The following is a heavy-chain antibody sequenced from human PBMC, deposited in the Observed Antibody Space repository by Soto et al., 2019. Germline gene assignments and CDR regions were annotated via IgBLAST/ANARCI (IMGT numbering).Heavy chain of an antibody. J-gene: IGHJ5*02. CDR3: ARVPPADYYDSSGTKNWFDP. D-gene: IGHD3-22*01. CDR2: IDPSDSYT. Sequence: ESLKISCKGSGYGFTSYWISWVRQMPGKGLEWMGRIDPSDSYTNYSPSFQGHVTISTDKSISTAYLQWSSLKASDTAMYYCARVPPADYYDSSGTKNWFDPWGQGTLVTVSS. CDR1: GYGFTSYW. V-gene: IGHV5-10-1*01.